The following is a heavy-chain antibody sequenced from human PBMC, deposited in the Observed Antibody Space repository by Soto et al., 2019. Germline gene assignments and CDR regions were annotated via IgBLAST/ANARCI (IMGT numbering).Heavy chain of an antibody. CDR3: ARDPTEDIVVVVAATRDYYYYGMDV. D-gene: IGHD2-15*01. J-gene: IGHJ6*02. Sequence: QVQLVQSGAKVKKPGSSVKVSCKASGGTFSSYAISWVRQAPGQGLEWMGGIIPIFGTANYAQKFQGRVTITADESTSTAYMELSSLRSEDTAVYYCARDPTEDIVVVVAATRDYYYYGMDVWGQGTTVTVSS. V-gene: IGHV1-69*01. CDR2: IIPIFGTA. CDR1: GGTFSSYA.